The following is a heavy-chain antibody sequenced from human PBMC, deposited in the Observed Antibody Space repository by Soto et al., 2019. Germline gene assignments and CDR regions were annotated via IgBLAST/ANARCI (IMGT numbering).Heavy chain of an antibody. CDR1: GFTFSSCW. D-gene: IGHD3-22*01. CDR3: ARGYYYDSSGYWADY. V-gene: IGHV3-7*01. CDR2: IKHDGSEK. Sequence: QPGGSLRLSCAASGFTFSSCWMSWVRQAPGKGLEWVANIKHDGSEKYYVDSVKGRFTISRDNAKNSLYLQLNSLRAEDTAVYYCARGYYYDSSGYWADYWGQGTLVTVSS. J-gene: IGHJ4*02.